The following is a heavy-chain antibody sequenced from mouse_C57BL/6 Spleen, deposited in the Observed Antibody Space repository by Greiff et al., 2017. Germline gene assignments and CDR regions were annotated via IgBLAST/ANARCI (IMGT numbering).Heavy chain of an antibody. CDR1: GYSITSGYY. CDR2: ISYDGSN. D-gene: IGHD2-13*01. V-gene: IGHV3-6*01. CDR3: ARDGRTNWYFDV. J-gene: IGHJ1*03. Sequence: EVKVEESGPGLVKPSQSLSLTCSVTGYSITSGYYWNWIRQFPGNKLEWMGYISYDGSNNYNPSLKNRISITRDTSKNQFFLKLNSVTTEDTATYYCARDGRTNWYFDVWGTGTTVTVSS.